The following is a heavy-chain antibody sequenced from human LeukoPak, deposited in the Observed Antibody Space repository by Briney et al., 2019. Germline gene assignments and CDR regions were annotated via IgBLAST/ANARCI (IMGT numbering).Heavy chain of an antibody. CDR1: GGSISSSSYY. V-gene: IGHV4-39*07. CDR3: ARGEPKLIAAAGTMYDY. CDR2: IYYSGST. Sequence: SETLSLTCTVSGGSISSSSYYWGWIRQPPGKGLEWIGSIYYSGSTYYNPSLKSRVTISVDTSKNQFSLKLSSVTAADTAAYYCARGEPKLIAAAGTMYDYWGQGTLVTVSS. D-gene: IGHD6-13*01. J-gene: IGHJ4*02.